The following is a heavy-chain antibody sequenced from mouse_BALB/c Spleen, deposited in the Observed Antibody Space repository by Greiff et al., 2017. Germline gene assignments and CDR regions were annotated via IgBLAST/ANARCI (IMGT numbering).Heavy chain of an antibody. V-gene: IGHV1-14*01. Sequence: VQLQQSGPELVKPGASVKMSCKASGYTFTSYVMHWVKQKPGQGLEWIGYINPYNAGTKYNEKFKGKATLTSDKSSSSAYMEISSLTSEDSAVYYCARGTGTWGYAMDYWGQGTSVTVSS. CDR2: INPYNAGT. CDR3: ARGTGTWGYAMDY. J-gene: IGHJ4*01. CDR1: GYTFTSYV. D-gene: IGHD4-1*01.